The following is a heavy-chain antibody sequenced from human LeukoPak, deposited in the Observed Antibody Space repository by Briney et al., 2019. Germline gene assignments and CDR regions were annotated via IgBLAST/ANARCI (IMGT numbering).Heavy chain of an antibody. CDR3: ARVVSSYGSSPIDY. J-gene: IGHJ4*02. CDR2: INPNSGGT. D-gene: IGHD5-18*01. Sequence: PEASVKVSCKASGYTFTGYYMHWVRQAPGQGLEWMGRINPNSGGTNYAQKFQGRVTMTRDTSISTAYVELSRLRSDDTAVYYCARVVSSYGSSPIDYWGQGTLVTVSS. V-gene: IGHV1-2*06. CDR1: GYTFTGYY.